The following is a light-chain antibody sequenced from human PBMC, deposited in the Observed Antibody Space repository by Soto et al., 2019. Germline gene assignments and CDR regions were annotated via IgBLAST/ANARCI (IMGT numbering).Light chain of an antibody. Sequence: DVVMTQTPLSLSVAPGQPVSVSCQSSQRVLHITGETFLFWYLQKPGQSPQXLIYEVSTRVSGVPDGFSGSGSGTDFTLEISRVETDDVGMYYCMQSTQLPPTLGQGTRLEIK. CDR2: EVS. V-gene: IGKV2D-29*02. CDR1: QRVLHITGETF. CDR3: MQSTQLPPT. J-gene: IGKJ5*01.